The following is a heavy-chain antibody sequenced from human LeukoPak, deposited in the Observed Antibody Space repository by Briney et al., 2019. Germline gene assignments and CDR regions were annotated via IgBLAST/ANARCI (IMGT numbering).Heavy chain of an antibody. CDR1: GGSISSSTYY. D-gene: IGHD3-10*01. J-gene: IGHJ3*02. CDR3: ARHESVGSGSYYKGAIDI. Sequence: PSETLSLTCSVSGGSISSSTYYWDYIRQPPGKGLEWFVSIYYSGTTYYNPSLNTRATISIATSKTQFSLRLSSVTAAGTAVYYCARHESVGSGSYYKGAIDIWGQGTMVTVSS. CDR2: IYYSGTT. V-gene: IGHV4-39*01.